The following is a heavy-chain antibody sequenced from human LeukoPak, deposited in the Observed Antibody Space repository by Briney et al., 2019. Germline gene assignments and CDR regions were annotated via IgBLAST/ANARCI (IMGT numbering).Heavy chain of an antibody. CDR3: ARGLSDYYDSRGYRGVLDY. CDR2: INHSGST. Sequence: SSETLSLTCAVYGGSFSGYYWSWIRQAPGKGLEWIGEINHSGSTNYNPSLKSRVTVLVDRSKNQFSLKLSSVTAADTAVYYCARGLSDYYDSRGYRGVLDYWGQGILVTVSS. V-gene: IGHV4-34*01. CDR1: GGSFSGYY. D-gene: IGHD3-22*01. J-gene: IGHJ4*02.